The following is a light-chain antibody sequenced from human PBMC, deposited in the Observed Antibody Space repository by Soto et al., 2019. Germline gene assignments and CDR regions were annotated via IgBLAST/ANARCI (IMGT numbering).Light chain of an antibody. V-gene: IGLV3-21*02. J-gene: IGLJ2*01. Sequence: SYELTQPPSVSVAPGQTARITCGGINIGSKIVHWYQQKPGQAPVVVVYDDRDRPSGIPERFSGSNSGNTATLTISSVEAGDEADYYCQLWDSSSDHVVFGGGTQLTVL. CDR3: QLWDSSSDHVV. CDR2: DDR. CDR1: NIGSKI.